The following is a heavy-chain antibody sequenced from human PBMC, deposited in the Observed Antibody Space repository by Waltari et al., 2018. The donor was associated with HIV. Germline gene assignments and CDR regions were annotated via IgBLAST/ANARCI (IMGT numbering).Heavy chain of an antibody. D-gene: IGHD4-17*01. J-gene: IGHJ5*02. CDR3: ARDAFRDYGLSWFDP. V-gene: IGHV3-74*03. CDR2: INTDTSDT. CDR1: GFTFSNDW. Sequence: EVQLVESGGGLVQPGGSLRLSCEASGFTFSNDWMHWVRQAPGKGLVWVSRINTDTSDTTYADSVKGRFTISRDNAKNTLYLQMNSLRAEDTAVYYCARDAFRDYGLSWFDPWGQGTLVTVSS.